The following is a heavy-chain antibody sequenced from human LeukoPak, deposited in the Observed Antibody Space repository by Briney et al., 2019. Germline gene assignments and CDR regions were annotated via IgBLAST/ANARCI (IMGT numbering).Heavy chain of an antibody. V-gene: IGHV4-34*01. CDR2: INHRGSA. CDR1: GGSFNGYY. Sequence: SETLPLTCTVFGGSFNGYYWSWIRQPPGKGLEWIGEINHRGSANYNPSLKSRVTISVDTSKNQFSLRLSSVTAADTAVYYCARETQGSSSWYWGRGTLVIVSS. J-gene: IGHJ4*02. D-gene: IGHD6-13*01. CDR3: ARETQGSSSWY.